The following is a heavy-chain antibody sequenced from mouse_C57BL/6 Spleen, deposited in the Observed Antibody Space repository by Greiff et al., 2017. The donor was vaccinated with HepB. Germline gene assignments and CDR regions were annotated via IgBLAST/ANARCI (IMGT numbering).Heavy chain of an antibody. D-gene: IGHD2-2*01. V-gene: IGHV1-76*01. CDR3: ARSGYDEGTMDY. Sequence: VQLQQSGAELVRPGASVKLSCKASGYTFTDYYINWVKQRPGQGLEWIARIYPGSGNTYYNEKFKGKATLTAEKSSSTAYMQLSSLTSEDSAVYFCARSGYDEGTMDYWGQGTSVTVSS. CDR1: GYTFTDYY. CDR2: IYPGSGNT. J-gene: IGHJ4*01.